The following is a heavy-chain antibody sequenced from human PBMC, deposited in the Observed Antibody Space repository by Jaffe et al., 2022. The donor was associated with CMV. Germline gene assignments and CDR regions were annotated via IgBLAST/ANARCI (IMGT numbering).Heavy chain of an antibody. V-gene: IGHV3-49*05. D-gene: IGHD2-2*02. CDR1: GFTFGDYA. CDR3: TRDLLPDCSSTSCYTDRYYYYGMDV. CDR2: IRSKAYGGTT. Sequence: EVQLVESGGGLVKPGRSLRLSCTASGFTFGDYAMSWFRQAPGKGLEWVGFIRSKAYGGTTEYAASVKGRFTISRDDSKSIAYLQMNSLKTEDTAVYYCTRDLLPDCSSTSCYTDRYYYYGMDVWGQGTTVTVSS. J-gene: IGHJ6*02.